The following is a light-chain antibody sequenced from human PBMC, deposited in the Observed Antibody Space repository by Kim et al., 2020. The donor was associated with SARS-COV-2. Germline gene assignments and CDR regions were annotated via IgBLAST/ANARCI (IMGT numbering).Light chain of an antibody. V-gene: IGKV3-20*01. CDR2: GAS. CDR1: VSSSY. CDR3: QQYRSSPT. Sequence: VSSSYLAWYQQKPAQAPRLLIYGASSRATGIPDRFSGSGSGTDFTLTISRLEPEDFAVYYCQQYRSSPTFGQGTKVDIK. J-gene: IGKJ1*01.